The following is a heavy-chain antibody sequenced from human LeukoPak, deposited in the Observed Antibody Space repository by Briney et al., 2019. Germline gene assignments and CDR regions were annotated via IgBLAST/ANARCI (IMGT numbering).Heavy chain of an antibody. J-gene: IGHJ4*02. Sequence: GGSLRLSCAASGFTFSSYSMNWVRQAPGKGLEWVSSISSSSYIYYADSVKGRFTISRDNAKNSLYLQMNSLRAEDTAVFYCARDGTYTDYDPDFDIWGQGTLVTVSS. CDR2: ISSSSYI. CDR3: ARDGTYTDYDPDFDI. CDR1: GFTFSSYS. V-gene: IGHV3-21*01. D-gene: IGHD5-12*01.